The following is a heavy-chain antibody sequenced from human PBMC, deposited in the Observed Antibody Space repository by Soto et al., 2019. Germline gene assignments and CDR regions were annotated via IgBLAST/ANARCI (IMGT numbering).Heavy chain of an antibody. V-gene: IGHV4-34*01. CDR2: INHSGST. Sequence: SETLSLTCAVYGGSFSGYYWSWIRQPPGKGLEWIGEINHSGSTNYNPSLKSRVTISVDTSKNQFSLKLSSVTAADTAVYYCARGVLQYYYYYGMDVWGQGTTVTVSS. CDR3: ARGVLQYYYYYGMDV. CDR1: GGSFSGYY. J-gene: IGHJ6*02. D-gene: IGHD4-4*01.